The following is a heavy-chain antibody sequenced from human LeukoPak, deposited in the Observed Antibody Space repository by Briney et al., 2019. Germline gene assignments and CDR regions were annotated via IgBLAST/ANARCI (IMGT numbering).Heavy chain of an antibody. CDR3: ARDTSSGLVYYFDY. CDR2: IYTSGST. J-gene: IGHJ4*02. Sequence: PSETLSLTCTVSGGSISRYYWSWIRQPAGKGLEWIGRIYTSGSTNYNPSLKSRVTMSADTSKNQFSLKLSSVTAADTAVYYCARDTSSGLVYYFDYWGQGTLVTVSS. D-gene: IGHD1-26*01. CDR1: GGSISRYY. V-gene: IGHV4-4*07.